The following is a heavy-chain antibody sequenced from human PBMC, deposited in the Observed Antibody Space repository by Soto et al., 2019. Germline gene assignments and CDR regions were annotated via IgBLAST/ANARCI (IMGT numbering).Heavy chain of an antibody. V-gene: IGHV1-69*02. D-gene: IGHD3-16*02. Sequence: QVQLVQSGAEVKKPGSSVKVSCKASGGTFSSYTISWVRQAPGQGLEWMGRIIPILGIANYAQKFQGRVTITADKSTSTAYMELSSLRSEDTAVYYCAGRDDYIWGSYPVLFDYWGQGTLVTVSS. CDR1: GGTFSSYT. CDR2: IIPILGIA. J-gene: IGHJ4*02. CDR3: AGRDDYIWGSYPVLFDY.